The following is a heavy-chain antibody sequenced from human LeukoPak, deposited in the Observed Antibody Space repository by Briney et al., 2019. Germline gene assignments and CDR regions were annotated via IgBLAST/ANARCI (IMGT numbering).Heavy chain of an antibody. J-gene: IGHJ5*02. V-gene: IGHV4-4*07. Sequence: IPSETPSLTCTVSGGSISSYYWSWIRQPAGKGLEWIGRIYTSGSTNYNPSLKSRVTMSVDTSKNQFSLKLSSVTAADTAVYYCARAVAVAGIGHWFDPWGQGTLVTVSS. CDR2: IYTSGST. CDR1: GGSISSYY. CDR3: ARAVAVAGIGHWFDP. D-gene: IGHD6-19*01.